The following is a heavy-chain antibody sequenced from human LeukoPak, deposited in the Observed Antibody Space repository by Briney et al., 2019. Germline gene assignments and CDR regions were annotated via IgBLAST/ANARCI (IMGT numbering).Heavy chain of an antibody. D-gene: IGHD5-12*01. CDR3: ARDLGVTTMDY. CDR2: ISSSSSYI. Sequence: GGSLRLSCAASGFTFSSYGMHWVRQAPGKGLEWVSSISSSSSYIYYADSVKGRFTISRDNAKNSLYLQMNSLRAEDTAVYYCARDLGVTTMDYWGQGTLVTVSS. CDR1: GFTFSSYG. V-gene: IGHV3-21*01. J-gene: IGHJ4*02.